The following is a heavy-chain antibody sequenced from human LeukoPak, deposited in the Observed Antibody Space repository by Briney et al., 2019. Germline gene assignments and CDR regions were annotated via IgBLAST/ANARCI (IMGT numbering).Heavy chain of an antibody. D-gene: IGHD3-22*01. V-gene: IGHV1-18*01. CDR1: GYTFTSYG. Sequence: ASVKVSCKASGYTFTSYGISWVRQAPGQGLEWMGWISAYNGNTNYAQKLQGRVTMTTDTSTSTAYMELRSLRSDDTAVCYCARDPKWDIIVVVRGPYYFVYWGQGTLVTVSS. CDR2: ISAYNGNT. CDR3: ARDPKWDIIVVVRGPYYFVY. J-gene: IGHJ4*02.